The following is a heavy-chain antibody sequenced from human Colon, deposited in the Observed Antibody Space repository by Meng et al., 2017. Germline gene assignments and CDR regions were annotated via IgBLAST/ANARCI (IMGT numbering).Heavy chain of an antibody. J-gene: IGHJ4*02. V-gene: IGHV4-4*07. Sequence: SETLSLTCTVSGGSISGYYWNWIRQPAGKGLEWIGRIYTSGSTNYNSSLKSRVTVSIDTSKNQFSLKLSSVTAADTALYYCARAGIQSGSYYPLDYWGQGTLVTVSS. D-gene: IGHD1-26*01. CDR1: GGSISGYY. CDR2: IYTSGST. CDR3: ARAGIQSGSYYPLDY.